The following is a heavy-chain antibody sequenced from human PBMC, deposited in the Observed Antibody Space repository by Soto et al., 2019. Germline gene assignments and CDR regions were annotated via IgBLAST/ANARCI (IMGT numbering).Heavy chain of an antibody. V-gene: IGHV4-34*01. CDR1: GGSFSGYC. J-gene: IGHJ4*02. D-gene: IGHD3-22*01. Sequence: PSETLSLTCAVYGGSFSGYCWSWIRQTPGERLEWVGDICHGGGANYNPSLKSRVSFSMDPSKNQFSLKLTSVTAADTAVYYCARFTYYYDSSAYSSYSFDYWGQGALVTVSS. CDR3: ARFTYYYDSSAYSSYSFDY. CDR2: ICHGGGA.